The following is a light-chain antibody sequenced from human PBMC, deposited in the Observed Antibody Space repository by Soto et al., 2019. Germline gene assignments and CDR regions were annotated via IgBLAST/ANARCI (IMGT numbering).Light chain of an antibody. CDR1: SSDVGDYNR. Sequence: QSALTQPPSVSGSPGQSVTISCTGTSSDVGDYNRVSWYQQPPGTAPKLMIYEVNNRPSGVPDRFSGSKSGNTASLTISGLQPEDEADYYCSSYKRSSTLHVVFGGGTKLTVL. CDR2: EVN. V-gene: IGLV2-18*02. CDR3: SSYKRSSTLHVV. J-gene: IGLJ2*01.